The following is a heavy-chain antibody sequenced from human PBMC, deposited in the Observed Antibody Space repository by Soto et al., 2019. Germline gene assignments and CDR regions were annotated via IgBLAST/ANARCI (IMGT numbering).Heavy chain of an antibody. Sequence: GGSLRLSCAASGFTFSSYAMSWVRQAPGKGLEWVSAISGSGGRTYYADFVEGRFTISRDNSRNTLFLQMNSLRAEDTAVYYCAKGSTVVTRYYREPFDYWGQGTLVTVSS. V-gene: IGHV3-23*01. CDR1: GFTFSSYA. CDR3: AKGSTVVTRYYREPFDY. J-gene: IGHJ4*02. D-gene: IGHD1-26*01. CDR2: ISGSGGRT.